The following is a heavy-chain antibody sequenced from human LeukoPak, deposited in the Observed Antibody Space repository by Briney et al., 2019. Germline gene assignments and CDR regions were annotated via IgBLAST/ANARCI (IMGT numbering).Heavy chain of an antibody. Sequence: PGRSLRLSCAASGFTFSSYAMRWVRQAPGKGLEWVAAISNDGSNKYYADSVKGRFTISRDNSKNTLYLQMNSLRAEDTAVYYCARGREAGYCSGGSCYSGYFQHWGQGTLVTVSS. CDR3: ARGREAGYCSGGSCYSGYFQH. D-gene: IGHD2-15*01. CDR1: GFTFSSYA. J-gene: IGHJ1*01. CDR2: ISNDGSNK. V-gene: IGHV3-30-3*01.